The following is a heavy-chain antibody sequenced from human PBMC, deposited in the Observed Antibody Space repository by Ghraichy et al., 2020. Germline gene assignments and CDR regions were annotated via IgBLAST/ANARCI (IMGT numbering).Heavy chain of an antibody. CDR3: AGPSYSSSFDY. J-gene: IGHJ4*02. D-gene: IGHD6-13*01. CDR1: GFTFSSYW. CDR2: IKQDGSQK. Sequence: GGSLRLSCAASGFTFSSYWMSWVRQAPGKGLEWVANIKQDGSQKYYVDSVKGRFTISRDNAKNSLYLQMNSLRAEDTAVYYCAGPSYSSSFDYWGQGTLVTVSS. V-gene: IGHV3-7*03.